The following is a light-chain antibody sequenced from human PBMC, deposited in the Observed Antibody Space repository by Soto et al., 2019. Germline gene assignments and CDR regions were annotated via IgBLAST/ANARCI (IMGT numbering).Light chain of an antibody. CDR1: KMGDKF. V-gene: IGLV3-1*01. CDR3: QAWDDRNARV. J-gene: IGLJ2*01. CDR2: QVF. Sequence: SYELTQPPSVSVSPGQTASITCSGDKMGDKFACWFQQKPGQSPVLVIYQVFKRPSGIPERFSGSYFGNTATLTISGAQAMDEAADYCQAWDDRNARVFGAGTKVTVL.